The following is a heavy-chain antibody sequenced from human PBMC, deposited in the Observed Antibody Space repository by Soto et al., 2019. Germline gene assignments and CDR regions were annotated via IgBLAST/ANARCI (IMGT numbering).Heavy chain of an antibody. CDR3: ASWRSYSGSYCFDY. Sequence: QVQLVQSGAEVKKPGASVKVSCEASGGTLNTYTINWVRQAPGRGLEWVGQIVPRYGSVNYAENFQDRFTITVDKSTKTAYMELTRLRSEDTALYFCASWRSYSGSYCFDYWGQGTLVTVSS. CDR1: GGTLNTYT. J-gene: IGHJ4*02. V-gene: IGHV1-69*06. D-gene: IGHD1-26*01. CDR2: IVPRYGSV.